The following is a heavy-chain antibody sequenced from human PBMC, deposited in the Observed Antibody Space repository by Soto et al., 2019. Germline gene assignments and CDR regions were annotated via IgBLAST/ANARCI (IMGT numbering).Heavy chain of an antibody. CDR2: ISSSSSYI. CDR3: ARDRAAATYGMDV. V-gene: IGHV3-21*01. Sequence: GSLRLSCAASGFTFSSYSMNWVRQAPGKGLEWVSSISSSSSYIYYADSVKGRFTISRDNAQNSLYLQMNSLRAEDTAVYYCARDRAAATYGMDVWGQGTTVTVSS. D-gene: IGHD6-13*01. CDR1: GFTFSSYS. J-gene: IGHJ6*02.